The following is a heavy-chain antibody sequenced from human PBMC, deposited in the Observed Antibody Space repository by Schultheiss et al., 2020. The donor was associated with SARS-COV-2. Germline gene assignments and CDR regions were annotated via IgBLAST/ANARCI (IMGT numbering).Heavy chain of an antibody. CDR1: GFTFSSYA. D-gene: IGHD3-3*01. Sequence: GGSLRLSCAASGFTFSSYAMSWVRQAPGKGLEWVAVISYDGSNKYYADSVKGRFTISRDNSKNTLYLQMNSLRAEDTAVYYCARVAIFGVVIRAHFDYWGQGTLVTVSS. V-gene: IGHV3-30*14. CDR2: ISYDGSNK. J-gene: IGHJ4*02. CDR3: ARVAIFGVVIRAHFDY.